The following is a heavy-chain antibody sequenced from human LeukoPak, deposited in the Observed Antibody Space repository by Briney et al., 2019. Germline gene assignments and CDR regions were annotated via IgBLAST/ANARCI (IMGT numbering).Heavy chain of an antibody. CDR1: GGSISSYY. Sequence: SETLSLTCTVSGGSISSYYWSWIRQPPGKGLEWIGYIHDSGTTNQNPSLKSRVTISVDTSRNQFSLNLSSVTAADTAVYYCARERTGFGECDYWGQGTLVTVSS. D-gene: IGHD3-10*01. CDR2: IHDSGTT. J-gene: IGHJ4*02. CDR3: ARERTGFGECDY. V-gene: IGHV4-59*01.